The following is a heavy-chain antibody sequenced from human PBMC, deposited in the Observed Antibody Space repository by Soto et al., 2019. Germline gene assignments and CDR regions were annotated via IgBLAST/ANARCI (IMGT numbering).Heavy chain of an antibody. V-gene: IGHV4-34*01. D-gene: IGHD3-22*01. CDR3: ARDSGYYDSSGYYFGPY. Sequence: SETLSLTCAVYGGSLIGYYWSWIRQPPGKGLERIGEISHSGSTNYNPSLKSRVTISVDTSKNQFSLKLSSVTAADTAVYYCARDSGYYDSSGYYFGPYWGQGTLVTVSS. CDR1: GGSLIGYY. CDR2: ISHSGST. J-gene: IGHJ4*02.